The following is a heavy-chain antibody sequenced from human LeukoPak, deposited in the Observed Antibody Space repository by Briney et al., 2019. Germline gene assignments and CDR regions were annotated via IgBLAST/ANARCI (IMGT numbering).Heavy chain of an antibody. Sequence: GGSLRLSCATSGFTFSSYAMDWVRQAPGKGLEWVSYISRNSDTIYYADTVKGRFTISRDNAKNSLYLQMNSLRAEDTAVYYCAKDVPTYYYDSSGYYNAFDIWGQGTMVTVSS. D-gene: IGHD3-22*01. J-gene: IGHJ3*02. CDR1: GFTFSSYA. CDR3: AKDVPTYYYDSSGYYNAFDI. CDR2: ISRNSDTI. V-gene: IGHV3-48*01.